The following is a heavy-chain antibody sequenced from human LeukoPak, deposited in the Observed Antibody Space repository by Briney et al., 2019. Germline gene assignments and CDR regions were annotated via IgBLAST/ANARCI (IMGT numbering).Heavy chain of an antibody. Sequence: GASVKVSCKASGGTFSSYAISWVRQAPGQGLEWMGGIIPIFGTANYAQKFQGRVTITADESTSTAYMELSSLRSEDTAVYYCARQGLDTAMGSLDYWGQGTLVTVSS. CDR1: GGTFSSYA. D-gene: IGHD5-18*01. J-gene: IGHJ4*02. V-gene: IGHV1-69*13. CDR2: IIPIFGTA. CDR3: ARQGLDTAMGSLDY.